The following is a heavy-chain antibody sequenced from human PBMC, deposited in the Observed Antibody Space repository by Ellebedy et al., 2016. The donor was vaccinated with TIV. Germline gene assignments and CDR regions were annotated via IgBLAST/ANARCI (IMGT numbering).Heavy chain of an antibody. CDR3: VEDGGPGGAEY. CDR2: ISSSGSTI. D-gene: IGHD1-14*01. J-gene: IGHJ4*02. Sequence: GESLKISXAASGFPLSDYYMSWIRQAPGKGLEWVSYISSSGSTIYYADSVKGRFTISRENAKNSLYLQMSSLRVEDTALYYCVEDGGPGGAEYWGQGTLVTVSS. V-gene: IGHV3-11*01. CDR1: GFPLSDYY.